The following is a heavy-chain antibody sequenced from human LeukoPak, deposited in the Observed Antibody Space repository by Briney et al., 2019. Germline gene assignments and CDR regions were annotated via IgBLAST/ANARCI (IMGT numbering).Heavy chain of an antibody. V-gene: IGHV3-7*01. CDR1: GFTFGSYW. CDR2: IRQDGSEK. J-gene: IGHJ4*02. D-gene: IGHD2-2*01. Sequence: PGGSLRLSCVASGFTFGSYWMNWVRQAPGKGLEWVANIRQDGSEKKYVDSVKGRFTISRDNAKNSLYLQMNSLRADDTAVYYCAREGSTSGFDFWGQGNLVTVSS. CDR3: AREGSTSGFDF.